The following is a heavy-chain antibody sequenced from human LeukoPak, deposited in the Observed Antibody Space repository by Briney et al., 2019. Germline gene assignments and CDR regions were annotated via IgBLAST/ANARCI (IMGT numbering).Heavy chain of an antibody. D-gene: IGHD6-13*01. CDR2: IFYSGST. V-gene: IGHV4-30-4*01. J-gene: IGHJ4*02. CDR1: GGSISSGDYY. Sequence: SETLSLTCTVSGGSISSGDYYWSWIRRPPGKGLEWIGYIFYSGSTSYNPSLKSRVTVSVDTSKNQFSLKLNSVTAADTAVYFCAREGNRIAAPGFDYWGQGTLVTVSS. CDR3: AREGNRIAAPGFDY.